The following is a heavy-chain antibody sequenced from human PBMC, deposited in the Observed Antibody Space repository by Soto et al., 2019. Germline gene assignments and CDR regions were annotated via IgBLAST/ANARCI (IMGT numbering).Heavy chain of an antibody. V-gene: IGHV1-3*05. CDR1: GYTFTSYA. CDR3: ARDIMVRGVIITEDAFDI. D-gene: IGHD3-10*01. J-gene: IGHJ3*02. Sequence: QVQLVQSGAEEKKPGASVKVSCKASGYTFTSYAMHWVRQAPGQRLEWMGWINAGNGNTKYSQKFQGRVTITRDTSASTAYMDLSSLRSEDTAVYYCARDIMVRGVIITEDAFDIWGQGTMVTVSS. CDR2: INAGNGNT.